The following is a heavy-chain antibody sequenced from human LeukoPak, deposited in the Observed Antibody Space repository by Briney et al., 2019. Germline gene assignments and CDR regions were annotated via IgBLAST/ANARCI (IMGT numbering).Heavy chain of an antibody. Sequence: SETLSLTCAVYGGSFSGYYWSWIRQPPGKGLEGMGDIHHSGSTNYNPSLKSRVTISVHTSKNQFSLNLNSLTAADTAVYYCARQEWLADYSYYFMDVWGKGTTVTISS. CDR2: IHHSGST. V-gene: IGHV4-34*01. CDR1: GGSFSGYY. J-gene: IGHJ6*03. CDR3: ARQEWLADYSYYFMDV. D-gene: IGHD6-19*01.